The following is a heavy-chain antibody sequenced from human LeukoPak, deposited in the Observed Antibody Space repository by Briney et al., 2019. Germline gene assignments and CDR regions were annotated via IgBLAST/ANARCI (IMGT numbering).Heavy chain of an antibody. Sequence: ASVKVSCKASGYTFTGYYMHWVRQAPGQGLEWMGWINPNSGGTNYAQKFQGRVTMTRDTSISTAYTELSRLRSDDTAVYYCARAYCSGGSCYLSHINWFDPWGQGTLVTVSS. J-gene: IGHJ5*02. CDR2: INPNSGGT. CDR3: ARAYCSGGSCYLSHINWFDP. CDR1: GYTFTGYY. D-gene: IGHD2-15*01. V-gene: IGHV1-2*02.